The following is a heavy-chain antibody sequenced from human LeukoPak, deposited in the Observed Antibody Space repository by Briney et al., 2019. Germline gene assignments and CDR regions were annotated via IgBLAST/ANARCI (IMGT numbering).Heavy chain of an antibody. CDR1: GYTFTGYY. CDR3: ARLQNYYDSSGYQPPTN. D-gene: IGHD3-22*01. CDR2: INPNSGGT. Sequence: GASVKVSCKASGYTFTGYYMRWVRQAPGQGLEWMGWINPNSGGTNYAQKFQGRVTMTRDTSISTAYMELSRLRSDDTAVYYCARLQNYYDSSGYQPPTNWGQGTLVTVSS. J-gene: IGHJ4*02. V-gene: IGHV1-2*02.